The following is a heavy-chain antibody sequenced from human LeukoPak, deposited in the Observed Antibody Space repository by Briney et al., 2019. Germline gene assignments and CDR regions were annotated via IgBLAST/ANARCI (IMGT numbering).Heavy chain of an antibody. V-gene: IGHV1-69*06. CDR3: ARDNDDFWSGPNHDAFDI. D-gene: IGHD3-3*01. CDR2: IIPIFGTA. Sequence: ASVKVSCKASGGTFSSYAIGWVRQAPGQGLEWMGGIIPIFGTANYAQKFQGRVTITADKSTSTAYMELSSLRSEDTAVYYCARDNDDFWSGPNHDAFDIWGQGTMVTVSS. J-gene: IGHJ3*02. CDR1: GGTFSSYA.